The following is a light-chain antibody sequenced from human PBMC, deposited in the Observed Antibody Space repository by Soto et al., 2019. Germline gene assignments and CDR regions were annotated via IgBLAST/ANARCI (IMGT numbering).Light chain of an antibody. CDR2: DVT. Sequence: QAALTQPASVSGSPGQSITISCTGTSSDVGGYNCVSWYQQHPGKAPKLMIHDVTTRPSGVSIRFSGSKSGTTASLTISGLQPEDDADSSCCSYASISSYVFGTGTKVTVL. CDR3: CSYASISSYV. J-gene: IGLJ1*01. CDR1: SSDVGGYNC. V-gene: IGLV2-14*01.